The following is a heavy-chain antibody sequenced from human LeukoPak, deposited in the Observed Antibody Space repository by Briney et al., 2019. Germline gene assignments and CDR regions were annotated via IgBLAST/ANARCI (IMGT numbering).Heavy chain of an antibody. J-gene: IGHJ4*02. V-gene: IGHV3-23*01. CDR3: ARDRPSGWYLQYYFNY. Sequence: PGGSLRLSCAASGFTFSSYAMSWVRQAPGKGLEWVSAISGSGGSTYYADSVKGRFTISRDNSKNTLYLQMNSLRAEDTAVYYCARDRPSGWYLQYYFNYWGQGNLVTVSS. CDR1: GFTFSSYA. CDR2: ISGSGGST. D-gene: IGHD6-19*01.